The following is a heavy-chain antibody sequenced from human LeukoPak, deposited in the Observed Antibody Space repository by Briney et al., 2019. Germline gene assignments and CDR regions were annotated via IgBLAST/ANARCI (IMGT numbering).Heavy chain of an antibody. V-gene: IGHV4-4*07. Sequence: SETLSLTCTVSGGSISSYYWSWIRQPAGKGLEWIGRIYTSGSTNYNPSLKSRVTMSVDTSKNQLSLKLSSVTAADTAVYYCARGHEYYDSSGYYQGPVDYWGQGTLVTVSS. CDR3: ARGHEYYDSSGYYQGPVDY. CDR2: IYTSGST. CDR1: GGSISSYY. J-gene: IGHJ4*02. D-gene: IGHD3-22*01.